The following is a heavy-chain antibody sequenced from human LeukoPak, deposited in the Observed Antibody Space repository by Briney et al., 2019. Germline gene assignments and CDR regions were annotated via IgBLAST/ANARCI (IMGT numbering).Heavy chain of an antibody. CDR3: ARARYYFDY. CDR2: ISYDGSNE. V-gene: IGHV3-30-3*01. Sequence: GGSLRLSCAASAFTFSNYALHWVRQAPGKGLEWVAVISYDGSNEYYADSVKGRFTISRDNSKNALYLQMNSLRTEDTAVYYCARARYYFDYWGQGTLVTVSS. D-gene: IGHD3-16*02. J-gene: IGHJ4*02. CDR1: AFTFSNYA.